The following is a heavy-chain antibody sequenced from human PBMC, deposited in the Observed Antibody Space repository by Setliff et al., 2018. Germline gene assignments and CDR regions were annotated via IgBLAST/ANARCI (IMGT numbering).Heavy chain of an antibody. Sequence: PGESLKISCKAAGYSFTKYWIGWVRQVPGKGLEWMGIIDPADSDTTYSPSFQGQVTISADKSIGTAYLQWSSLKASDTAIYYCARRGWGSSSGDCYSPKGCYYYYMDVWGKGTTVTVSS. J-gene: IGHJ6*03. CDR1: GYSFTKYW. V-gene: IGHV5-51*01. CDR2: IDPADSDT. CDR3: ARRGWGSSSGDCYSPKGCYYYYMDV. D-gene: IGHD2-21*02.